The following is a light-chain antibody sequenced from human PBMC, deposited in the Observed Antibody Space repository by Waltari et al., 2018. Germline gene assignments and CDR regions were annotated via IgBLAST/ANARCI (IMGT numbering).Light chain of an antibody. CDR3: MQSLQLWT. Sequence: DIVLTQTPLSLSVTPGQQASISCKSSHSLRHTDGTTYLYWFLQRPGQSPQLLIYEGSNRFSGVSERFSGSGSGTDFTLKISRVEAEDVGVYYCMQSLQLWTFGQGTKVESK. CDR2: EGS. V-gene: IGKV2D-29*02. CDR1: HSLRHTDGTTY. J-gene: IGKJ1*01.